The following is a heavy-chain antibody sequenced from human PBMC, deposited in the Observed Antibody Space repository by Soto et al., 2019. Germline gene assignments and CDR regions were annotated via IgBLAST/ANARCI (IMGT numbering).Heavy chain of an antibody. CDR1: GGTVSGRF. V-gene: IGHV3-66*01. CDR3: ASRPGPLDPPSMLPLDY. CDR2: LYSGGST. J-gene: IGHJ4*02. Sequence: PGGSLRLSCEVSGGTVSGRFMTWVRQAPGKGLEWVSFLYSGGSTYYVDSVMGRFTVSRDNSKNTLYLQMNSLRVEDTAVYYCASRPGPLDPPSMLPLDYWGQGILVTVSS. D-gene: IGHD3-10*02.